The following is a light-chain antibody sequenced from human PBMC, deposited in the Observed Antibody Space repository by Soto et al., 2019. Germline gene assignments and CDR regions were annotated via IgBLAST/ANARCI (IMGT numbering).Light chain of an antibody. CDR3: QQYNDWPPELT. Sequence: EIMMTQSPATLSVSPGERATLSCRASQSIYSNLAWYQQKPGQAPRLLIYGASTRATGIPDRFSGSGSGTEFTLTVSSLQSEDFAVYYCQQYNDWPPELTFGGGTKVEI. V-gene: IGKV3-15*01. CDR2: GAS. J-gene: IGKJ4*01. CDR1: QSIYSN.